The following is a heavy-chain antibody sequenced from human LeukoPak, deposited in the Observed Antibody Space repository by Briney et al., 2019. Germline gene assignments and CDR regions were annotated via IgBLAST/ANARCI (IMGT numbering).Heavy chain of an antibody. J-gene: IGHJ4*02. CDR1: GFTFSSYS. CDR3: AKAPVTTCRGAYCYPFDY. Sequence: AGGSLRLSCAASGFTFSSYSMNWVRQAPGKGLEWVSSISSSSSYIYYADSVKGRFTISRDSSKNTLFLQMNRLRPEDAAVYYCAKAPVTTCRGAYCYPFDYWGQGTLVTVSS. D-gene: IGHD2-21*01. CDR2: ISSSSSYI. V-gene: IGHV3-21*04.